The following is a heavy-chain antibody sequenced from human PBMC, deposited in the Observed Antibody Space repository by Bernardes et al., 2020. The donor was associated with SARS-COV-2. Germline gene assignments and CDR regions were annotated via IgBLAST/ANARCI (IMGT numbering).Heavy chain of an antibody. V-gene: IGHV1-2*02. CDR2: INPNSGGT. CDR3: TRALNWGTYRDTFDM. Sequence: ASVKVSCKASGYTFTGYFLHWVRQAPGQGLEWMGWINPNSGGTDYAQNFQGRVTMSRDTSISTAYMELSGLRSDDTAVYYCTRALNWGTYRDTFDMWGQGTMVTVSS. D-gene: IGHD3-16*02. CDR1: GYTFTGYF. J-gene: IGHJ3*02.